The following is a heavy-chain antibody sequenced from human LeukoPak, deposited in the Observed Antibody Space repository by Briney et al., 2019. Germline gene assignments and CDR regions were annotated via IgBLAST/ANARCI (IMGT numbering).Heavy chain of an antibody. Sequence: SETLSLTCTVSGGSISGWYWSWIRQPPGKGLEWIGYIYGSGNTNYNPSLKSRVTISADTSKNQFSLKLNSLTTADTAVYYCTRGAGWLIDYWGQGILVTVSS. V-gene: IGHV4-59*01. CDR2: IYGSGNT. CDR1: GGSISGWY. CDR3: TRGAGWLIDY. J-gene: IGHJ4*02. D-gene: IGHD3-16*01.